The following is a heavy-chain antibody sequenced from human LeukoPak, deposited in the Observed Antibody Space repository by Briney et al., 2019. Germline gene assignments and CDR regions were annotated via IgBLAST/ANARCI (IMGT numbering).Heavy chain of an antibody. V-gene: IGHV4-34*01. D-gene: IGHD1-26*01. CDR2: INHSGST. J-gene: IGHJ4*02. CDR3: ARGEGAPNFDY. CDR1: GGSFSGYY. Sequence: SGTLSLTCAVYGGSFSGYYWSWIRQPPGRGLEWIGEINHSGSTDYNPSFKSRVTISVDTSKNQFSLRLSSVTAADTAVYYCARGEGAPNFDYWGQGTLVTVSS.